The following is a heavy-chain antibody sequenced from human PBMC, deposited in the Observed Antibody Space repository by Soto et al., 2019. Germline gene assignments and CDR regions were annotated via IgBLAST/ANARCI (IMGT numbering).Heavy chain of an antibody. J-gene: IGHJ5*02. CDR1: GGSISSSSYY. Sequence: SETLSLTCTVSGGSISSSSYYWGWIRQPPGKGLEWIGRIYYSGNTKYNPSLRSRVTMSVDTSMNQFSLKLSSVTAADTAVYYCARYHEFWSGYYWYNWFDPWGQGTLVTVSS. D-gene: IGHD3-3*01. CDR3: ARYHEFWSGYYWYNWFDP. CDR2: IYYSGNT. V-gene: IGHV4-39*01.